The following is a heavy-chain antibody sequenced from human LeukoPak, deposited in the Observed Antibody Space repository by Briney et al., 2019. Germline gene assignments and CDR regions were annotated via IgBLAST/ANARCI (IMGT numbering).Heavy chain of an antibody. Sequence: SETLSLTCTVSGGSISSGGYYWSWIRQPPGKGLEWIGYIYHSGSTYYNPSLKSRVTISVDRSKNQFSLKLSSVTAADTAVYYCARVGRVRAFDYWGQGTLVTVSS. CDR3: ARVGRVRAFDY. V-gene: IGHV4-30-2*01. CDR2: IYHSGST. J-gene: IGHJ4*02. CDR1: GGSISSGGYY.